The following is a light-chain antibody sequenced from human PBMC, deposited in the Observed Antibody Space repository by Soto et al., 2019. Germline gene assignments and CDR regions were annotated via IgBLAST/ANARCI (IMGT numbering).Light chain of an antibody. Sequence: QSALTQPASVSESPGQSLTISCTGTTSDIGTYNFVSWYQQHPGKAPKLMTYDATKRPSGVSNRFSGSRSGNTASLTISGLQAEDEADYYCCSYGGRSTFVFGTGTKLTVL. V-gene: IGLV2-23*01. CDR2: DAT. CDR1: TSDIGTYNF. CDR3: CSYGGRSTFV. J-gene: IGLJ1*01.